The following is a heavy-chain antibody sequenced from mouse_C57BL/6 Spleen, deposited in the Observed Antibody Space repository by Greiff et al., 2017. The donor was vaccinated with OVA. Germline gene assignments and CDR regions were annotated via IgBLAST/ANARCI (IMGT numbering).Heavy chain of an antibody. CDR3: AGLRGGFAY. V-gene: IGHV1-52*01. Sequence: QVQLQQPGAELVRPGSSVKLSCTASGYTFTSYWMHWVQQRPIQGLEWIGNIDPSDSETHYTQTFKDQATLTVDKSSSTAYMQLSSLTSEAAAVYYCAGLRGGFAYWGQGTLVTVSA. CDR2: IDPSDSET. J-gene: IGHJ3*01. D-gene: IGHD2-12*01. CDR1: GYTFTSYW.